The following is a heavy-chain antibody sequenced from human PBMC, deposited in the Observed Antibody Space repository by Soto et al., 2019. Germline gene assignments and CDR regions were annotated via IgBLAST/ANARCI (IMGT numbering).Heavy chain of an antibody. CDR3: ARDQGGLYFDY. J-gene: IGHJ4*02. D-gene: IGHD5-12*01. V-gene: IGHV4-61*01. Sequence: SETLSLTCTVSGGSVSSGSYYWSWIRQPPGKGLEWIGYIYYSGSTNYNPSLKSRVTISVDTSKNQFSLKLSSVTAADTAVYYCARDQGGLYFDYWGQGTQVTVSS. CDR1: GGSVSSGSYY. CDR2: IYYSGST.